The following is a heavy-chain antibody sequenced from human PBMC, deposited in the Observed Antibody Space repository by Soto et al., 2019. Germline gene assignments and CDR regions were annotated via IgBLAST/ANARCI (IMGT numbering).Heavy chain of an antibody. J-gene: IGHJ5*02. Sequence: GGSLRLSCAASGFTFSNYCMSWVRQAPGKGLEWVASIKQDGSEKYYVDSVKGRFTISRDNAKNSLYLQMNSLRAEDTALYYCASQFGPRGQGTLVTVSS. CDR1: GFTFSNYC. V-gene: IGHV3-7*01. CDR3: ASQFGP. CDR2: IKQDGSEK. D-gene: IGHD3-16*01.